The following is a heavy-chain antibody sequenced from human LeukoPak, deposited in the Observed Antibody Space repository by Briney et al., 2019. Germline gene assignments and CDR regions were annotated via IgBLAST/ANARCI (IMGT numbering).Heavy chain of an antibody. CDR3: ARGPQTRYYDILTGYYFDY. J-gene: IGHJ4*02. V-gene: IGHV1-18*01. CDR1: GYTYTNFA. D-gene: IGHD3-9*01. Sequence: ASVRVSCKASGYTYTNFAITWVRQAPGQGLEWMGWISTYNGNTNYAQKLQGRVTMTTDTSTSTAYMELRSLRSDDTAVYYCARGPQTRYYDILTGYYFDYWGQGTLVTVSS. CDR2: ISTYNGNT.